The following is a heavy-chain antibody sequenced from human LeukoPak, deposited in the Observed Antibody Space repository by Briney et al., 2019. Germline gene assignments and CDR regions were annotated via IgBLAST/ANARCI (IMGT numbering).Heavy chain of an antibody. V-gene: IGHV1-24*01. CDR1: GYTLTELS. CDR3: ETTPRNYYGSGSYYNVHYYYYRDV. CDR2: FDPEDGET. D-gene: IGHD3-10*01. J-gene: IGHJ6*03. Sequence: EASVELSCKVSGYTLTELSMHWVRQARGKGLEWMGGFDPEDGETIYAQKFQGRVTITEDTSTDTAYMELSSLRYEDTAVYYCETTPRNYYGSGSYYNVHYYYYRDVWGKATTVTVSS.